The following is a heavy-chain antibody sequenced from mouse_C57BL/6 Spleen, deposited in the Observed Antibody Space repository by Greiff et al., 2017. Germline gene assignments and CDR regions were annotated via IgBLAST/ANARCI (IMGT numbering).Heavy chain of an antibody. D-gene: IGHD1-2*01. CDR1: GYTFTDYY. V-gene: IGHV1-26*01. CDR3: ARSSLRSYYYAMDY. Sequence: VQLQQSGPELVKPGASVKISCKASGYTFTDYYMNWVKQSHGTSLEWIGDINPNTGGTSYNQKFKGKATLTVDKSSSTAYMELRSLTSEDSAVYYCARSSLRSYYYAMDYWGQGTSVTVSS. J-gene: IGHJ4*01. CDR2: INPNTGGT.